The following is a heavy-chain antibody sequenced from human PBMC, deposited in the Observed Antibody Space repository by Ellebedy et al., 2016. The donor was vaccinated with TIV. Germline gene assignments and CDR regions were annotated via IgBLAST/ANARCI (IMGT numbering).Heavy chain of an antibody. D-gene: IGHD5-24*01. J-gene: IGHJ4*02. Sequence: GESLKISCAASGFTFSDYHMNWVRQAPGKGVEWVSSIIIGGSTYDADSGKGRFIISRDNAENSLYLQMNSLSVEDTAVYYCVRDSTHGYDDYWGQGTLVTVSS. CDR3: VRDSTHGYDDY. V-gene: IGHV3-69-1*01. CDR1: GFTFSDYH. CDR2: IIIGGST.